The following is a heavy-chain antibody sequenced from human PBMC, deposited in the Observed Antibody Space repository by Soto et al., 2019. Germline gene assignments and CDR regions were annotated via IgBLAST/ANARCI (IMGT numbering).Heavy chain of an antibody. Sequence: SETLSLTCTVSCGSISSSSYYWGWIRQPPGKGLEWIGSIYYSGSTYYNPSLKSRVTISVDTSKNQFSLKLSSVTAADTAVYYCARHNYDFWSGYYVNNWFDPWGQGTLVTVSS. CDR2: IYYSGST. CDR3: ARHNYDFWSGYYVNNWFDP. D-gene: IGHD3-3*01. V-gene: IGHV4-39*01. J-gene: IGHJ5*02. CDR1: CGSISSSSYY.